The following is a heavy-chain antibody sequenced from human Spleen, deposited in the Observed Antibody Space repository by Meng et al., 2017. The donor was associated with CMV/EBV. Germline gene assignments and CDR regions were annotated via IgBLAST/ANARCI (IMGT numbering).Heavy chain of an antibody. CDR2: INHSGPP. J-gene: IGHJ4*02. CDR3: AGVGAGSDY. Sequence: LPLTCAVYGGSLSGCCCGWIRRPPEKGLEWIGEINHSGPPTHTPSLKSRVTISVDTSKNQFSLKLRSVPAADSAVYCCAGVGAGSDYWGQGTLVTVSS. CDR1: GGSLSGCC. V-gene: IGHV4-34*01. D-gene: IGHD3-16*01.